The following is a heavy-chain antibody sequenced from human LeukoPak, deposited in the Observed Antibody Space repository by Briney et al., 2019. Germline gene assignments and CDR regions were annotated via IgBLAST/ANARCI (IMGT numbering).Heavy chain of an antibody. J-gene: IGHJ6*03. Sequence: SETLSLTCTVSGYSISSGYYWGWIRQPPGKGLEWIGSIYHSGSTNYNPSLKSRVTMSVDTSKNQFSLKLSSVPAADTAVYYCARAGFDAKFDYYYYMDVWGKGTTVTISS. V-gene: IGHV4-38-2*02. CDR2: IYHSGST. D-gene: IGHD3-9*01. CDR3: ARAGFDAKFDYYYYMDV. CDR1: GYSISSGYY.